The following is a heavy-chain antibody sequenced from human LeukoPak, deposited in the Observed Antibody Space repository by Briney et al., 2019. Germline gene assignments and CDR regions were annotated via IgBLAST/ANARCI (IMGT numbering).Heavy chain of an antibody. CDR1: GFTFDKYG. D-gene: IGHD2-2*01. V-gene: IGHV3-33*01. CDR3: ARAGIDNALDY. J-gene: IGHJ4*02. CDR2: IWYDGGNK. Sequence: GRSLRLSCAATGFTFDKYGINWVRQAPGKGLEWVAIIWYDGGNKYFADSVVGRFTISKDNSKDTVYLEMSSLRTEDTAIYYCARAGIDNALDYWGQGTQVTVSS.